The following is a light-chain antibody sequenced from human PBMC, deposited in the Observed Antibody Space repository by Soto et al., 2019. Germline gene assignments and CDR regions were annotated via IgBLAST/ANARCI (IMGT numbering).Light chain of an antibody. CDR1: QSVSRS. CDR2: DAS. CDR3: QQRGNLWT. J-gene: IGKJ1*01. Sequence: EIVLTQSPATLSLSPGERATLSCRASQSVSRSLAWYQQKPGQAPRLLIYDASNRATGIPARFSGSGSGTDFTLPISSLEPEDFAVYYCQQRGNLWTFGQGTKVEIK. V-gene: IGKV3-11*01.